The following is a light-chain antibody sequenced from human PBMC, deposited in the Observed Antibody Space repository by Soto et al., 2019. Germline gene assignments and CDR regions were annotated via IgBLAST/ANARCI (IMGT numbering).Light chain of an antibody. CDR3: QQRSNWHPIT. CDR2: DAS. Sequence: PGERATLSCRASQSVSSYLAWYQQKPGQAPRLLIYDASNRATGIPARFSGSGSGTDFTLTISSLEPEDFAVYYCQQRSNWHPITFGQGTRL. J-gene: IGKJ5*01. CDR1: QSVSSY. V-gene: IGKV3-11*01.